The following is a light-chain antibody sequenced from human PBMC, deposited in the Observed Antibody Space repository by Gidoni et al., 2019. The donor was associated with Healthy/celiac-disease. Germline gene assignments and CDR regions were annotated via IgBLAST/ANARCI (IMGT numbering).Light chain of an antibody. CDR2: GAS. J-gene: IGKJ2*01. CDR3: QQDNNWPPYT. CDR1: QSVSSN. Sequence: EIVMPQSPATLSVSPGERATLSCRASQSVSSNFAWYQQKPGQAPRLLIYGASTRATGIPARFSGSGSGTEFTLTISSLQSEDFAVYYCQQDNNWPPYTFXXXTKLEIK. V-gene: IGKV3-15*01.